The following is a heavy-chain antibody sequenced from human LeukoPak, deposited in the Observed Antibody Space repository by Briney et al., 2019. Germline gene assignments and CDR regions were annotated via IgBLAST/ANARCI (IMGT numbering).Heavy chain of an antibody. V-gene: IGHV4-59*01. CDR2: IHSNGGA. D-gene: IGHD3-10*01. J-gene: IGHJ5*02. Sequence: SETLSLTCAVSGVSIRSYFWSWIRQPPGKGLEWIGFIHSNGGANYNASLDSRATISRDTSRSQVSLKLTSVTAADTAVYYCASSNLGSLGQFDPWGQGTLVTVSS. CDR1: GVSIRSYF. CDR3: ASSNLGSLGQFDP.